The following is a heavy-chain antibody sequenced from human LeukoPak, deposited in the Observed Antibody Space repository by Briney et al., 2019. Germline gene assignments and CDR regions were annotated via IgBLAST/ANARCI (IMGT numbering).Heavy chain of an antibody. CDR1: GYNSANYW. V-gene: IGHV5-51*01. CDR2: ISPGDSNI. J-gene: IGHJ4*02. CDR3: ARRRGSSSLDY. Sequence: GESLKISCKGSGYNSANYWIGWVRQMPEKGLEWMGIISPGDSNITYSPSFQGQVTISADKSISTAYLQWSSLKASDTAIYYCARRRGSSSLDYWGQGTLVAVSS. D-gene: IGHD6-6*01.